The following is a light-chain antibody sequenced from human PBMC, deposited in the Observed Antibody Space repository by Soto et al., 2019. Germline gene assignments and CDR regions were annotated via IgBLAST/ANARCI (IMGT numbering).Light chain of an antibody. CDR1: QGISTN. J-gene: IGKJ2*01. CDR2: PAS. V-gene: IGKV1-12*01. CDR3: QQANSFPYT. Sequence: DIQMTQSPSSVSASVGDRVTITCRASQGISTNLAWYQQKPGQAPKLLISPASSLQSGVPSRFSGSGSGTYFTLTISSLQPEDSATYYCQQANSFPYTFGQGTKLEIK.